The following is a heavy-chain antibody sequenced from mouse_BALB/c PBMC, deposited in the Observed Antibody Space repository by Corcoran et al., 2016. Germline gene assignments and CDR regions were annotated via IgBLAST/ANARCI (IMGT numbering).Heavy chain of an antibody. J-gene: IGHJ4*01. Sequence: QIQLVQSGPELKKPGETVKISCKASGYTFTNYGMNWVKQAPGKGLKWMGWINTYSGETTYADDFKGRFAFSLETSASTAYLQINNLKNEDTATYFCASEPYAMGYWGQGTSVTVSS. CDR3: ASEPYAMGY. V-gene: IGHV9-3-1*01. CDR2: INTYSGET. CDR1: GYTFTNYG.